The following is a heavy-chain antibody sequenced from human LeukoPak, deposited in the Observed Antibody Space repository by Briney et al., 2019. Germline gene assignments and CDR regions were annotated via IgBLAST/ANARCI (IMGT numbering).Heavy chain of an antibody. CDR2: INPNSGGT. CDR3: ARVLGYCSSTSCLGRGMDY. D-gene: IGHD2-2*01. V-gene: IGHV1-2*02. J-gene: IGHJ4*02. CDR1: GYTFTGYY. Sequence: ASVKVSCKASGYTFTGYYVHWVRQAPGQGLEWMGWINPNSGGTNYAQKFQGRVTMTRGTSISTAYMELSRLRSDDTAVYYCARVLGYCSSTSCLGRGMDYWGQGTLVTVSS.